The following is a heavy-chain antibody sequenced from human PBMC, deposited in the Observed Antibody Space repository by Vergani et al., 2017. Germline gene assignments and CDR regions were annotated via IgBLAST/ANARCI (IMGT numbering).Heavy chain of an antibody. J-gene: IGHJ4*02. CDR3: AKDGLAYGSGSWYY. D-gene: IGHD3-10*01. V-gene: IGHV3-30*02. Sequence: QVQLVESGGGVVQPWGSLRLSCAASGFSFSSFGMHWVRQAPGKGLEWVTFIRYDGSNKYYADSVKGRFTISRDNSKNTVYLQMNSLRTGDTAVYYCAKDGLAYGSGSWYYWGRGTLVTVSS. CDR1: GFSFSSFG. CDR2: IRYDGSNK.